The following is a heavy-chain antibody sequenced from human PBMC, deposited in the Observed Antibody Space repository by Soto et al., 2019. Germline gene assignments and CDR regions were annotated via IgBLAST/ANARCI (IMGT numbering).Heavy chain of an antibody. J-gene: IGHJ4*02. D-gene: IGHD3-22*01. Sequence: SETLSLTCAVYGGSFSGYYWSWLRQPPGKGLEWIGEINHSGSTNYNPSLKGRVTISVDTSKNQFSLKLSSVTAADTAVYYCARVDLYYYDSSGYYPYWGQGTLVTVSS. CDR2: INHSGST. V-gene: IGHV4-34*01. CDR3: ARVDLYYYDSSGYYPY. CDR1: GGSFSGYY.